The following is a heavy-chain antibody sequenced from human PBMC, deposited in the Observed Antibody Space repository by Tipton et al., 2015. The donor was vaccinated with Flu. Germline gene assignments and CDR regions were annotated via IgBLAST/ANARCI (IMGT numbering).Heavy chain of an antibody. CDR1: GVTLSSYW. D-gene: IGHD6-25*01. J-gene: IGHJ4*02. CDR2: INTDATST. Sequence: SGVTLSSYWMHWVRQAPGKGLVWVSRINTDATSTTYADSVKGRFTISRDKAKNTLYLQLSNLRAEDTAVYYCATSAARRRFDSWGQGTLVTVSS. CDR3: ATSAARRRFDS. V-gene: IGHV3-74*01.